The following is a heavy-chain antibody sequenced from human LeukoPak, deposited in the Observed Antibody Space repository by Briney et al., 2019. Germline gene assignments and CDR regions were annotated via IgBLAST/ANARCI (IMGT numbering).Heavy chain of an antibody. V-gene: IGHV4-59*08. J-gene: IGHJ3*02. CDR3: ARLYEVAAALHAFDT. D-gene: IGHD6-13*01. CDR2: ISYSGST. CDR1: GGSISSYY. Sequence: PSETLSLTCTVSGGSISSYYRSWIRQPPGKGLGWIGYISYSGSTNYNPSLKSRVTISVDTSKNQFSLKLSSVTAADTAVYYCARLYEVAAALHAFDTWGQGTMVTVSS.